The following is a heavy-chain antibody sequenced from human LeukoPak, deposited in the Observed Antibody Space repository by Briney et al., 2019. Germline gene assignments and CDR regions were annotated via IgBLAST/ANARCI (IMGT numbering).Heavy chain of an antibody. CDR3: AGDYRGSLDY. D-gene: IGHD3-10*01. CDR1: GGSFSGYY. Sequence: SETLSLTCAVYGGSFSGYYWSWIRQPPGKGLEWIWEINHSGSTNSNPSLKSRVTISVDTSKNQFSLKLTSVTAADTAVYYCAGDYRGSLDYWGQGTLVTVSS. J-gene: IGHJ4*02. V-gene: IGHV4-34*01. CDR2: INHSGST.